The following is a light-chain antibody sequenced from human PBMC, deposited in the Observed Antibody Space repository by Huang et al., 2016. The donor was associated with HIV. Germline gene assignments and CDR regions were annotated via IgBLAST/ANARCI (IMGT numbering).Light chain of an antibody. V-gene: IGKV3-15*01. J-gene: IGKJ2*01. Sequence: VMTQSPATLSVSPGERATLSCRASESILRNLAWYQQKPGQPPRLLIYGASVRLPGIPDRFRGSGAGTEFSLTISSLQSEDFAVYYCQQYNKWPPYTYGQGTKLEIK. CDR2: GAS. CDR3: QQYNKWPPYT. CDR1: ESILRN.